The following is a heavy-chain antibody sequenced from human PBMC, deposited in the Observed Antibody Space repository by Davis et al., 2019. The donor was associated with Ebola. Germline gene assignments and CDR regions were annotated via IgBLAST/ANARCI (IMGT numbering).Heavy chain of an antibody. D-gene: IGHD1-1*01. V-gene: IGHV5-51*01. CDR1: GYTFTDYW. Sequence: GESLKISCKGSGYTFTDYWIGWVRPMPGKGLEWVAIVYPADSDTRYSPPFRGQVTISADKSINTVYLQWNSLKASDTDIYYCSRLSTTGRAYYHMDVWDKGTTVTVSS. CDR3: SRLSTTGRAYYHMDV. CDR2: VYPADSDT. J-gene: IGHJ6*03.